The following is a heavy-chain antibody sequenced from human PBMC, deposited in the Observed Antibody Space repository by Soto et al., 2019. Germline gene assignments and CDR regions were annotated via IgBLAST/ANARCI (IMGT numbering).Heavy chain of an antibody. CDR2: IYYSRST. CDR3: ARSTGYGDSYFDY. D-gene: IGHD4-17*01. J-gene: IGHJ4*02. V-gene: IGHV4-59*01. Sequence: SETLSLTCTVSGGSISTYYWNWIRQPPGKGLEWIGYIYYSRSTNYNPSLKSRVSISGDTSKNQLSLKLSSVTAADTAVYYCARSTGYGDSYFDYWGLGTLVTVSS. CDR1: GGSISTYY.